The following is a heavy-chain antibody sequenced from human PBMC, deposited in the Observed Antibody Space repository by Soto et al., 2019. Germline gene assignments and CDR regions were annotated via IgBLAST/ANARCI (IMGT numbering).Heavy chain of an antibody. Sequence: QVQLQESGPGLVKPSETLSLSCTVSVGSISSYYWSWFRQSPGKRMEWIGYVHHSWGSSYNPSLQSRVAISLATSKSQFSLKVTSVTATDTAVYYCARQGFGPLHGLVDVWGQGTTVTVSS. D-gene: IGHD3-10*01. CDR3: ARQGFGPLHGLVDV. CDR2: VHHSWGS. J-gene: IGHJ6*02. CDR1: VGSISSYY. V-gene: IGHV4-59*08.